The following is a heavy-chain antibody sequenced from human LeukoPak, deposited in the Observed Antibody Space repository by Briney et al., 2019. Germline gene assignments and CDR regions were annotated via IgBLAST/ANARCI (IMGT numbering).Heavy chain of an antibody. CDR1: GGSIDTYY. Sequence: SETLSLTCTVSGGSIDTYYWSWIRQPAGKAPEWIGRIYTSGTTNYNPTLKNRVTMSVDTSKNHFSLTLTSVTAADTAVYYCARGGRGEVGWLRSGYAFDIWGRGTMVTVSS. D-gene: IGHD5-12*01. V-gene: IGHV4-4*07. J-gene: IGHJ3*02. CDR3: ARGGRGEVGWLRSGYAFDI. CDR2: IYTSGTT.